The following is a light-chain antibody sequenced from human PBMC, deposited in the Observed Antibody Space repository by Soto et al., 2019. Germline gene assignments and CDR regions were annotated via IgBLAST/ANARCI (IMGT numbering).Light chain of an antibody. Sequence: QSVLTQPPSASGTPGQRVTISCSGSSSNIGSNTVNWYQQLPGTAPKLLIYSNNQRPSGVPDRFSGSKSGTSASLAISGLQSEYEADYYCAAWDDSLNAVVFGGGTKVTVL. CDR3: AAWDDSLNAVV. CDR2: SNN. J-gene: IGLJ2*01. V-gene: IGLV1-44*01. CDR1: SSNIGSNT.